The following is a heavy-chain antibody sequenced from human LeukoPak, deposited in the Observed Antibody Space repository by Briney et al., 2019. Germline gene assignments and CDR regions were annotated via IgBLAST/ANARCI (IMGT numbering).Heavy chain of an antibody. Sequence: GESLKISCKGSGYSFTSYWIGWVRQMPGKGREWMGIIYPGDSDTRYSPSFQGQVTFSADKSISTAYLQWSSLKASDTAMYYCARSYCSSTSCYSYWGQGTLVTVSS. D-gene: IGHD2-2*01. CDR3: ARSYCSSTSCYSY. CDR1: GYSFTSYW. CDR2: IYPGDSDT. J-gene: IGHJ4*02. V-gene: IGHV5-51*01.